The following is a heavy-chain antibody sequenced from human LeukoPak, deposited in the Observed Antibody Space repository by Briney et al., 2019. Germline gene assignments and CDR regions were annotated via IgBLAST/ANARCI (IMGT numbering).Heavy chain of an antibody. Sequence: SETLSLTCTVSGGSISSSSYYWGWIRQPPGKGLEWIGSTYYSGSTYYNPSLKSRVTISVDTSKNQFSLKLSSVTAADTAVYYCARHTAVLLWFGESNFDYWGQGTLVTVSS. CDR1: GGSISSSSYY. D-gene: IGHD3-10*01. J-gene: IGHJ4*02. V-gene: IGHV4-39*01. CDR2: TYYSGST. CDR3: ARHTAVLLWFGESNFDY.